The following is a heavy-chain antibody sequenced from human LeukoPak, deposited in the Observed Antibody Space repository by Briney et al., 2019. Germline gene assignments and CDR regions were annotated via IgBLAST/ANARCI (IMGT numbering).Heavy chain of an antibody. CDR2: ISSSSSYI. V-gene: IGHV3-21*01. D-gene: IGHD1-26*01. Sequence: GGSLRLSCAASGFTFSSYSMNWVRQAPGKGLEWVSSISSSSSYIYYADSVKGRFTISRDNAKNSLYLQMNSLRAEDTAVYYCARGIGRTVGATDYWGQGTLVTVSS. J-gene: IGHJ4*02. CDR1: GFTFSSYS. CDR3: ARGIGRTVGATDY.